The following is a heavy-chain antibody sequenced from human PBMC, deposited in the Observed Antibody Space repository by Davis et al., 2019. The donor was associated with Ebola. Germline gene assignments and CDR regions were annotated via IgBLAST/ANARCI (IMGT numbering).Heavy chain of an antibody. CDR3: AKVQSGH. CDR1: GFTFSTYS. J-gene: IGHJ4*02. D-gene: IGHD1-26*01. CDR2: ISYDGSNK. Sequence: GGSLRLSCAASGFTFSTYSMSWVRQAPGKGLEWVAVISYDGSNKYYADSVKGRFTISRDNSKNTLYLQMNSLRAEDTAVYYCAKVQSGHWGQGTLVTVSS. V-gene: IGHV3-30*18.